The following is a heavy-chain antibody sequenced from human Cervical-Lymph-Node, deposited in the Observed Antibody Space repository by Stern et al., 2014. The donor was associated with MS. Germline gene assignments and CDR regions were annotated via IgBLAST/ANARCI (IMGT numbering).Heavy chain of an antibody. J-gene: IGHJ6*02. CDR3: ARDRNGMDV. CDR2: IGIAGDT. V-gene: IGHV3-13*01. Sequence: EVHLVESGGGLVQPGGPLGLSWAASGFTFSSYDMHWVRQAPGKGLEWVSAIGIAGDTHYPGSVKGRFTISRENAKNSLYLQMNSLRVGDTAVYYCARDRNGMDVWGQGTTVTVSS. CDR1: GFTFSSYD.